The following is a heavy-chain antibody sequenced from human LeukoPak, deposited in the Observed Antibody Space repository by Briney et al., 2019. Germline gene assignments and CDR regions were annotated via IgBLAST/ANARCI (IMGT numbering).Heavy chain of an antibody. J-gene: IGHJ4*02. CDR3: ASNLVRAYFDY. D-gene: IGHD6-6*01. CDR1: GGSISSSSYY. Sequence: SETLSLTCTVSGGSISSSSYYWGWIRQPPGKGLEWIGSIYYSGSTYYNPSLKSRVTISVDTSKNQFSLKLSSVTAADTAVYYCASNLVRAYFDYWGQGTLVTVSS. CDR2: IYYSGST. V-gene: IGHV4-39*07.